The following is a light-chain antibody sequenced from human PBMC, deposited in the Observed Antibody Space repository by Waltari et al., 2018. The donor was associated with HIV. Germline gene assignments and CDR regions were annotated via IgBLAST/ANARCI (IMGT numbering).Light chain of an antibody. V-gene: IGLV2-14*03. CDR1: RSDVGGYNY. Sequence: QSALTQSPSASGSPGQSVTISCTGTRSDVGGYNYVSWYQQHPGKAPKLMIFDVSNRPSGVSNRFSGSKSGNTASLTISGLQAEDEADYYCTSYTSSSTPVVFGGGTKLTVL. CDR3: TSYTSSSTPVV. J-gene: IGLJ2*01. CDR2: DVS.